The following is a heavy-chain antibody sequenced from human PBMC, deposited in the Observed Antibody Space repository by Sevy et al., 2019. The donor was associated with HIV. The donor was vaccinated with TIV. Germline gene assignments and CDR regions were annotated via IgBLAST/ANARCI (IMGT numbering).Heavy chain of an antibody. CDR1: GYNLRSYN. CDR2: INTNTGNP. Sequence: ASVKVSCKASGYNLRSYNMNWVRQAPGQGLEWMGWINTNTGNPTYVQGFTGRFVFSLDTSVSTAYLEVSSLKAEDTAVYYWARELGPFDYWGQGTRVTVSS. CDR3: ARELGPFDY. V-gene: IGHV7-4-1*02. J-gene: IGHJ4*02. D-gene: IGHD3-16*01.